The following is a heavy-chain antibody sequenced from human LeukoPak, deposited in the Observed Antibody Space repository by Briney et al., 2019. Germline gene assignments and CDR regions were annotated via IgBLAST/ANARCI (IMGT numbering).Heavy chain of an antibody. D-gene: IGHD2-2*01. V-gene: IGHV1-69*13. CDR2: IIPIFGTA. CDR3: ARDRGCSSTSCSLYYFDY. J-gene: IGHJ4*02. CDR1: GYTFTSYD. Sequence: ASVKVSCKASGYTFTSYDINWVRQATGQGLEWMGGIIPIFGTANYAQKFQGRVTITADESTSTAYMELSSLRSEDTAVYYCARDRGCSSTSCSLYYFDYWGQGTLVTVSS.